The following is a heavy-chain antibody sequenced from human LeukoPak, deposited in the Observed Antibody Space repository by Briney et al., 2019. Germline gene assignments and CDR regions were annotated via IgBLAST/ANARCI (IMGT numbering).Heavy chain of an antibody. Sequence: GGSLRLSCAASGFTFSSYWMSWVRQAPGKGLEWVSAISGSGGNTYYADSVKGRFTISRDNSRNTLYLQMNSLRAEDTALYYCARHYYYDSSGYVLNFDYWGQGTLVTVSS. J-gene: IGHJ4*02. CDR1: GFTFSSYW. V-gene: IGHV3-23*01. D-gene: IGHD3-22*01. CDR3: ARHYYYDSSGYVLNFDY. CDR2: ISGSGGNT.